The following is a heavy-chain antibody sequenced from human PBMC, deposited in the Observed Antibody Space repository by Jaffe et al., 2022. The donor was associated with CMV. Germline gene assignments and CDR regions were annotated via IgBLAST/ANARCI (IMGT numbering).Heavy chain of an antibody. J-gene: IGHJ6*03. D-gene: IGHD3-16*01. CDR3: ARLGNSRNHDYMDV. CDR2: ISSSSSYT. Sequence: QVQLVESGGGLVKPGGSLRLSCAASGFTFSDYYMSWIRQAPGKGLEWVSYISSSSSYTNYADSVKGRFTISRDNAKNSLYLQMNSLRAEDTAVYYCARLGNSRNHDYMDVWGKGTTVTVSS. CDR1: GFTFSDYY. V-gene: IGHV3-11*06.